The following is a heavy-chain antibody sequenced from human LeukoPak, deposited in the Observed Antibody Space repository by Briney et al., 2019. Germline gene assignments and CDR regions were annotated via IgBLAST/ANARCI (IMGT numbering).Heavy chain of an antibody. CDR1: GYTFTSYY. J-gene: IGHJ4*02. CDR3: AVQGYDSSGYYFGALLGFGY. Sequence: ASVKVSCKASGYTFTSYYMHWVRQAPGQGLEWMGIINPSGGSTSYAQKFQGRVTMTRDMSTSTVYMELSSLRSEDTAVYYCAVQGYDSSGYYFGALLGFGYWGQGTLVTVSS. V-gene: IGHV1-46*01. CDR2: INPSGGST. D-gene: IGHD3-22*01.